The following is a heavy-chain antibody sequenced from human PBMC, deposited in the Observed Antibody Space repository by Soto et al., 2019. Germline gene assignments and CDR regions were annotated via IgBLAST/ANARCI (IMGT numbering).Heavy chain of an antibody. CDR1: GVYIINSSYC. V-gene: IGHV4-39*01. J-gene: IGHJ4*02. CDR2: IYYSGST. Sequence: LETLPLTCTVSGVYIINSSYCWGCIRQPPGKGLEWIGSIYYSGSTYYNPSLKSRVTISVDTSKNQFSLKLSSVTAADTAVYYCARAPRIYGSGSYGVVYWFDYWGQGTLVTVSS. CDR3: ARAPRIYGSGSYGVVYWFDY. D-gene: IGHD3-10*01.